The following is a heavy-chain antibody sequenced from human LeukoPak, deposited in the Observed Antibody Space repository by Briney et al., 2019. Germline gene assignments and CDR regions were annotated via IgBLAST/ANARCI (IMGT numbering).Heavy chain of an antibody. D-gene: IGHD6-19*01. Sequence: PGGSLRLSCAASGFTFRIYAMTWVRQAPGKGLEWVSGISGSGGYIYSADSVKGRFTISRDNSKNTVYLQMNSLRAEDTAVYYCARSSAVAGTGTLYYYYGMDVWGQGTTVTVSS. CDR3: ARSSAVAGTGTLYYYYGMDV. J-gene: IGHJ6*02. V-gene: IGHV3-23*01. CDR2: ISGSGGYI. CDR1: GFTFRIYA.